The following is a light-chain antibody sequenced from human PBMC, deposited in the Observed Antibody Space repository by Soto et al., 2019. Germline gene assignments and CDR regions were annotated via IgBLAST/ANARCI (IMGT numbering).Light chain of an antibody. CDR2: DAS. CDR3: QQYNTYWT. J-gene: IGKJ1*01. Sequence: DIPMTQSPSTLSASVGDRVTITCRASQSISSWLAWYQQKLGKAPNLLIYDASTLESGVPSRFSGSGSGTEFALTISSLQPDDFATYYCQQYNTYWTFGQGTKVEIK. V-gene: IGKV1-5*01. CDR1: QSISSW.